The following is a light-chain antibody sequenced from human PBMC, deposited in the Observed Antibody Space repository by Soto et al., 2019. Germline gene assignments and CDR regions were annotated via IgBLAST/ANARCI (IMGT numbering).Light chain of an antibody. CDR3: ATWDDDLSADV. CDR2: IDH. CDR1: SSNIEGNT. V-gene: IGLV1-44*01. Sequence: QSALTQPPSLSGTPGQSVTISCSGSSSNIEGNTVHWYQHLPGTAPKLLIYIDHNRPSGIPDRFSGSKSGTSASLAISGLQSEDEADYYCATWDDDLSADVFGRGTQLTVL. J-gene: IGLJ7*01.